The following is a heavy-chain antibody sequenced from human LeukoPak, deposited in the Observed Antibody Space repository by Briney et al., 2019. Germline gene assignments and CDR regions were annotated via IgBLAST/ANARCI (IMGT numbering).Heavy chain of an antibody. V-gene: IGHV3-66*03. CDR2: IRDSGEA. CDR3: ARDRAALQDWVEFDP. J-gene: IGHJ5*02. Sequence: GGSLRLSCAVSGFRVSDYYMRWVRQAPGKGLEWVGLIRDSGEAFYADFVRGRSAISRDESENTLYLQMNSLRVEDTAVYFCARDRAALQDWVEFDPWGQGTPVIVSS. D-gene: IGHD3/OR15-3a*01. CDR1: GFRVSDYY.